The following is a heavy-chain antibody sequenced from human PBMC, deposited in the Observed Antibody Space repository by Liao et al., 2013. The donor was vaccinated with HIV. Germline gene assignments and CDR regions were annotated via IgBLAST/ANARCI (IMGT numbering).Heavy chain of an antibody. V-gene: IGHV4-39*07. D-gene: IGHD6-19*01. CDR1: GGSISSSSYY. J-gene: IGHJ4*02. Sequence: QLRLQESGPGLVKPSETLSLTCTVSGGSISSSSYYWGWIRQPPGKGLEWIGEIKHSGSTTHNPSLKSRVTMSVDTSKKQFSLKLSSVTAADTAVYYCAREVSGWNYFDYWGQGTLVTVSS. CDR2: IKHSGST. CDR3: AREVSGWNYFDY.